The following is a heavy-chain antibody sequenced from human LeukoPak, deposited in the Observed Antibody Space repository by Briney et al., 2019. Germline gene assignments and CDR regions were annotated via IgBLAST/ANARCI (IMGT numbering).Heavy chain of an antibody. CDR2: IDPNSGNI. CDR1: GYTFTSSY. D-gene: IGHD3-10*01. V-gene: IGHV1-46*01. CDR3: ATSPSQFDFDY. J-gene: IGHJ4*02. Sequence: GASVKVSCKASGYTFTSSYMHWVRQAPGQGLEWMGMIDPNSGNINYAKKFQGRVTMTEDTSTDTAYMELSSLRSEDTAVYYCATSPSQFDFDYWGQGTLVTVSS.